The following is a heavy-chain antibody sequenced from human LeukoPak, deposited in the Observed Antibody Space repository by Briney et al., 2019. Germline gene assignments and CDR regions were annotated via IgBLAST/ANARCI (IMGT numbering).Heavy chain of an antibody. CDR1: GFTFTNYA. V-gene: IGHV3-23*01. Sequence: GGSLRLSCAASGFTFTNYAMSWVRQAPGEGLEWVSAISGSGGTTYYADSVKGRLTTSRDNSKNTLYLQMNSLRAEDTAVYYCAKDGKVLDYFDYWGQGTLVTVYS. D-gene: IGHD1-1*01. J-gene: IGHJ4*02. CDR3: AKDGKVLDYFDY. CDR2: ISGSGGTT.